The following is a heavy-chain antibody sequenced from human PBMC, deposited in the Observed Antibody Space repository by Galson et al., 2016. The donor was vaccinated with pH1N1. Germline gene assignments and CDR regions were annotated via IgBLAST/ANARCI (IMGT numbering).Heavy chain of an antibody. D-gene: IGHD2-21*02. CDR1: GGPFSSYT. J-gene: IGHJ3*01. CDR3: ARDGRVTVVVTDDALDV. V-gene: IGHV1-69*08. Sequence: VKVSCKASGGPFSSYTISWVRQAPGQGLEWVGRITPVLRTATYAQKFQGRITITAHKSTNTVYMQLSSLRSDDTAVYYCARDGRVTVVVTDDALDVWGQGTVLTVSS. CDR2: ITPVLRTA.